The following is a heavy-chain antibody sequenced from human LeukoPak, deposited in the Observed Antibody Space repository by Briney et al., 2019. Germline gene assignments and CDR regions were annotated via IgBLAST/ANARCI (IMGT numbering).Heavy chain of an antibody. CDR2: IYYSGST. CDR1: GGSISSYY. Sequence: SETPSLTCTVSGGSISSYYWSWIRQPAGKGLEWIGYIYYSGSTNYNPSLKSRVTISVDTSKNQFSLKLSSVTAADTAVYYCAREEIRSWFDPWGQGTLVTVSS. CDR3: AREEIRSWFDP. V-gene: IGHV4-59*01. D-gene: IGHD5-24*01. J-gene: IGHJ5*02.